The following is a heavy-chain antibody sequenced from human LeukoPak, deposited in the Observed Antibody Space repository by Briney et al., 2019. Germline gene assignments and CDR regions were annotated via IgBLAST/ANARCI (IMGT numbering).Heavy chain of an antibody. V-gene: IGHV1-46*01. CDR1: GYTFTSYY. Sequence: GASVKVSCKASGYTFTSYYMHWVRQAPGQGLEWMGIINPSGGSTSYAQKFQGRVTMTRDTSTSTVYMELSSLRAEDTAVYYCARDRSPGNFDYWGQGTLVTVSS. D-gene: IGHD3-10*01. J-gene: IGHJ4*02. CDR3: ARDRSPGNFDY. CDR2: INPSGGST.